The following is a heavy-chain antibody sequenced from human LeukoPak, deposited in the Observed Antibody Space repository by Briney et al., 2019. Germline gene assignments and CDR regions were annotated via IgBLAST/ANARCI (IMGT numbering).Heavy chain of an antibody. CDR2: IYYSGST. CDR3: ARVQVVASYNWFDP. Sequence: SETLSLTCTVSGGSISSSSYYWGWLRQPPGQGLEWIGSIYYSGSTYYNPSLKSRVTISVDTSKNQFSLKLRSVTAADTAVYYCARVQVVASYNWFDPWGQGTLVTVSS. D-gene: IGHD2-15*01. J-gene: IGHJ5*02. V-gene: IGHV4-39*07. CDR1: GGSISSSSYY.